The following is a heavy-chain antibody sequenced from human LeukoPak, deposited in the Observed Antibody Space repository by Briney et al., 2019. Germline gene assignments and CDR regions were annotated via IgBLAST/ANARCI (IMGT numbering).Heavy chain of an antibody. CDR1: GYTFTGYH. CDR3: ARSRTDYYDSSGYYSFEY. Sequence: ASVKVSCKASGYTFTGYHMHWVRQAPGQGLEWMGWINPNSGGTNYAQKLQGRVTMTRDTSISTAYMELSRLRSDDTAVYYCARSRTDYYDSSGYYSFEYWGQGTLVTVSS. V-gene: IGHV1-2*02. CDR2: INPNSGGT. J-gene: IGHJ4*02. D-gene: IGHD3-22*01.